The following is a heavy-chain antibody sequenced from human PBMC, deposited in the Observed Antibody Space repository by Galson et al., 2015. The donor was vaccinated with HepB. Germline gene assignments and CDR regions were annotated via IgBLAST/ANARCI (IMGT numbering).Heavy chain of an antibody. V-gene: IGHV3-7*01. Sequence: SLRLSCAASGFTFNSYWMSWVRQAPGKGLEWVANIKQDGSEKYYVDSVKGRFTISRDNAKNSLYLRMNSLRAEDTAVYYCARDAGMDVWGQGTTVTVSS. J-gene: IGHJ6*02. CDR2: IKQDGSEK. CDR3: ARDAGMDV. CDR1: GFTFNSYW.